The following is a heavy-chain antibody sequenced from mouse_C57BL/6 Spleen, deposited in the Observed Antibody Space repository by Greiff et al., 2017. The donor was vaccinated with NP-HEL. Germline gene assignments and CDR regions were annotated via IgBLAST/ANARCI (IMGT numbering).Heavy chain of an antibody. CDR1: GFSLTSYG. D-gene: IGHD2-5*01. J-gene: IGHJ2*01. V-gene: IGHV2-2*01. CDR2: IWSGGST. Sequence: VQLQESGPGLVQPSQSLSITCTVSGFSLTSYGVHWVRQSPGKGLEWLGVIWSGGSTDYNAAFISRLSISKDNSKSQVFFKMNSLQADDTAIYYCASYYSNPLDYWGQGTTLTVSS. CDR3: ASYYSNPLDY.